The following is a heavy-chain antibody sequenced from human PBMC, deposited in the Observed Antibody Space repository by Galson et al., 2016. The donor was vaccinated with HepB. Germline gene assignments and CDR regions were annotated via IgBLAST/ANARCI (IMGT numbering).Heavy chain of an antibody. Sequence: SLRLSCAASGFSIRNHWMSWVRQAPGKGLEWVANINQDGSVEKYADSVRGRFTVFKDNAKNSVDLQLNSLSADDTAMFYCARIAADGSTFDYWGQGTLVTVSS. J-gene: IGHJ4*02. D-gene: IGHD6-13*01. CDR2: INQDGSVE. CDR1: GFSIRNHW. V-gene: IGHV3-7*03. CDR3: ARIAADGSTFDY.